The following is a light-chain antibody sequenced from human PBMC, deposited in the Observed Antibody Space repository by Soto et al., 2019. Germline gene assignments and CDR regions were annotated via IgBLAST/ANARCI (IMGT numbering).Light chain of an antibody. Sequence: DIQMTQSPSSLSASVGDRVTITCQASQDISNYLNWYQQKPGKAPKLLIYDASNLETGFPSRFIGSGSCTYFPFTITSLTPEDIETYYCHQYDNLPFGGGTKVEIK. V-gene: IGKV1-33*01. CDR1: QDISNY. CDR2: DAS. CDR3: HQYDNLP. J-gene: IGKJ4*01.